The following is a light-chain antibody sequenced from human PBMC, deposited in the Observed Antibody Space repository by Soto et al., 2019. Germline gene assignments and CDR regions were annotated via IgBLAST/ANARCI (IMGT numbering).Light chain of an antibody. CDR2: NVR. CDR3: SSYTRSSTVV. Sequence: QSALTQPASVSGSPGQSITISCTGTSSDVGGYAYVSWHQQQTGKAPKLTIYNVRNRPSGVSNRVSGSKAGNTASLTISGLQSEEEAAYYCSSYTRSSTVVFGGGTKLTVL. CDR1: SSDVGGYAY. J-gene: IGLJ2*01. V-gene: IGLV2-14*01.